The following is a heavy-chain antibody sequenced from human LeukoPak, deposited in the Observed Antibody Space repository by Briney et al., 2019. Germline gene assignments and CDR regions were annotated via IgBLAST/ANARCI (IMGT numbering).Heavy chain of an antibody. CDR1: GGSISSSSYY. V-gene: IGHV4-39*01. CDR2: IYYSGST. D-gene: IGHD6-19*01. CDR3: ARQNFYSSGRHIDY. Sequence: SETLSLTCTVSGGSISSSSYYWGWIRQPPGKGLEWIGSIYYSGSTYYNPSLKSRVPISVDTSKNQFSLKLSSVTAADTAVYYCARQNFYSSGRHIDYWGQGTLVTVSS. J-gene: IGHJ4*02.